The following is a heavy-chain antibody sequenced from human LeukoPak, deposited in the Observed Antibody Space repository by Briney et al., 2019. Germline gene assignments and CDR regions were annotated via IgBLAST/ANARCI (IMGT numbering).Heavy chain of an antibody. V-gene: IGHV4-31*03. D-gene: IGHD3-10*01. CDR3: ARVLYGSGSYYDYYFDY. Sequence: PSETLSLTCIVSGGSISSGGYYWSWIRQHPGKGLEWIGYIYYSGSTYYNPSLKSRVTISVDTSKNQFSLKLSSVTAADTAVYYCARVLYGSGSYYDYYFDYWGQGTLVTVSS. CDR1: GGSISSGGYY. CDR2: IYYSGST. J-gene: IGHJ4*02.